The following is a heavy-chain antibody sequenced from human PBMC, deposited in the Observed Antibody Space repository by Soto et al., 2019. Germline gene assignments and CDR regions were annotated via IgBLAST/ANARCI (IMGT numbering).Heavy chain of an antibody. Sequence: ASVKVSCKASGGTFSSYTISWVRQAPGQGLEWMGRIIPILGIANYTQQFQGRVTITADKSTSTAYMELSSLRSEDTAVYYCARGPPYDDSSGYYTGPAEYFQHWGQGTLVTVSS. D-gene: IGHD3-22*01. CDR1: GGTFSSYT. J-gene: IGHJ1*01. CDR3: ARGPPYDDSSGYYTGPAEYFQH. V-gene: IGHV1-69*02. CDR2: IIPILGIA.